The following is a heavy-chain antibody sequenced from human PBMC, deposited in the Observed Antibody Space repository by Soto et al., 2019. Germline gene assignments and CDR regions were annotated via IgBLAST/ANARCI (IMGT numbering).Heavy chain of an antibody. D-gene: IGHD6-6*01. CDR3: AQDPRIAARPRWFDP. Sequence: GGSLRLSCAASGFTFSSYAMSWVRQAPGKGLEWVSYISSSGSNIYYADSVKGRFTISRDNAKNTLYLQMNSLRAEDTAVYYCAQDPRIAARPRWFDPWGQGTLVTVS. V-gene: IGHV3-48*04. CDR2: ISSSGSNI. J-gene: IGHJ5*02. CDR1: GFTFSSYA.